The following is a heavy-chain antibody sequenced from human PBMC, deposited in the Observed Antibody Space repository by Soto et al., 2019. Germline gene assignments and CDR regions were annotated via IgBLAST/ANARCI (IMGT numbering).Heavy chain of an antibody. Sequence: SGKSSCKASGDSSTSHAITWVRKAPGKGLEWMGGRIPVLGTPTYAQKFQGNLTISADKSTITSSQELRTLRSEDTGVYYCARGGDLSASGGWGDGLDSWGQGTQVTVSS. CDR2: RIPVLGTP. CDR1: GDSSTSHA. J-gene: IGHJ4*02. V-gene: IGHV1-69*06. D-gene: IGHD1-26*01. CDR3: ARGGDLSASGGWGDGLDS.